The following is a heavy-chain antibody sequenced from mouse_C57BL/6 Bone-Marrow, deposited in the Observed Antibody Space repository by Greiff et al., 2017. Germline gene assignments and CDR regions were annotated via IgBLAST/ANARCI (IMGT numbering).Heavy chain of an antibody. CDR1: GFTFSSYA. D-gene: IGHD2-5*01. Sequence: EVMLVESGGGLVKPGGSLKLSCAASGFTFSSYAMSWVRQTPEKRLEWVATISDGGSYTYYPDNVKGRFTISRDNAKNNLYLQMSHLKSEDTAVYYCAREGLYSKNYWGQGTTLTVSS. CDR3: AREGLYSKNY. CDR2: ISDGGSYT. J-gene: IGHJ2*01. V-gene: IGHV5-4*01.